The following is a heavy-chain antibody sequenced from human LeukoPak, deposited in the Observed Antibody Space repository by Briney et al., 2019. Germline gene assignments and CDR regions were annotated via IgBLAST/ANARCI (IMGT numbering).Heavy chain of an antibody. CDR3: ARDYDSRLDAFDI. V-gene: IGHV6-1*01. J-gene: IGHJ3*02. D-gene: IGHD3-22*01. CDR1: GDSVSSNNGA. CDR2: TYYRSKWYN. Sequence: SQTLSVTCAISGDSVSSNNGAWNWIRQSPSRGLEWLGRTYYRSKWYNDYAVSMKGRITINPDTSKNQFSLQLNSVTPEDTAVYYCARDYDSRLDAFDIWGQGTMVTVSS.